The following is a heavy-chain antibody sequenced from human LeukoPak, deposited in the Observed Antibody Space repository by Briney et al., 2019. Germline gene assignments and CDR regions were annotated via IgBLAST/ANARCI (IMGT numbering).Heavy chain of an antibody. D-gene: IGHD5-24*01. CDR2: INAGNGNT. V-gene: IGHV1-3*01. CDR1: GYTFTSYA. J-gene: IGHJ4*02. Sequence: AASVKVSCKASGYTFTSYAMHWVRQAPGQRLEWTGWINAGNGNTKYSQKFQGRVTITRDTSASTAYMELSSLRSEDTAVYYCARDLRDGYNRGIDYWGQGTLVTVSS. CDR3: ARDLRDGYNRGIDY.